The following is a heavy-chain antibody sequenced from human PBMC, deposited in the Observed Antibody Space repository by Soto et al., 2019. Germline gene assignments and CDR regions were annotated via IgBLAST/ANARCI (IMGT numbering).Heavy chain of an antibody. CDR2: IYWDDDK. V-gene: IGHV2-5*02. CDR1: GFSLSTSRGG. D-gene: IGHD6-13*01. CDR3: VHTSGAGNSACFDY. Sequence: QITLKESGPTLVKPTQTLTLTCTFSGFSLSTSRGGVGWIRQPPGKALEWLALIYWDDDKRYSPSLKSRLTITKDTSKNQVVLTMTNTDPVDTATYYCVHTSGAGNSACFDYWGQGTTVTVTS. J-gene: IGHJ4*02.